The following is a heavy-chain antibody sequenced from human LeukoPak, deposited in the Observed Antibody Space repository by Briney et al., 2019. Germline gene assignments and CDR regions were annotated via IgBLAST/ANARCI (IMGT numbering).Heavy chain of an antibody. J-gene: IGHJ4*02. CDR3: ARGLQWELPLAY. Sequence: GGSLRLSCAASGFTFSNYAMSWVRQAPGKGLEWVSAISGSGGRSTYYVASVKGRFTISRDNSKSTLNLQMNSLRAEDTALYYCARGLQWELPLAYWGQGILVTVSS. CDR1: GFTFSNYA. D-gene: IGHD1-26*01. CDR2: ISGSGGRST. V-gene: IGHV3-23*01.